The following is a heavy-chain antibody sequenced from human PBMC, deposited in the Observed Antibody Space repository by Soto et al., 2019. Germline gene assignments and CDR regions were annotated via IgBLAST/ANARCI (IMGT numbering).Heavy chain of an antibody. CDR3: ASPSGYRYYYDSSGYYYKAFDI. Sequence: SVKVSCKASGVTFSSYAISWVRQAPGQGLEWMGGIIPIFGTANYAQKFQGRVTITADESTSTAYMELSGLRSEDTAVYYCASPSGYRYYYDSSGYYYKAFDIWGQGTMVTVSS. CDR2: IIPIFGTA. D-gene: IGHD3-22*01. V-gene: IGHV1-69*13. J-gene: IGHJ3*02. CDR1: GVTFSSYA.